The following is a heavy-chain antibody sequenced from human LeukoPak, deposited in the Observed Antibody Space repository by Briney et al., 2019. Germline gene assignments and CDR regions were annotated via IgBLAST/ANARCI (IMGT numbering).Heavy chain of an antibody. J-gene: IGHJ4*02. CDR1: GGSISGYY. D-gene: IGHD5-12*01. V-gene: IGHV4-59*08. Sequence: PSETLSLTCTVSGGSISGYYWTWIRQPPGKGLEWIGYISYSGSTSPHPSLKSRVTISLDMSKSQFSLKLTSVTAADTAVYYCVRGYSGYPYYLDYWGQGTLVTVSS. CDR3: VRGYSGYPYYLDY. CDR2: ISYSGST.